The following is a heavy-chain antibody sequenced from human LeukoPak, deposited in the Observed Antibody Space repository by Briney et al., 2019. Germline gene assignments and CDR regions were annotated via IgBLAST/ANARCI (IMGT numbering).Heavy chain of an antibody. CDR3: AGDRPLRYGSGSYYY. CDR1: GYTFTGYY. CDR2: INPNSGGT. V-gene: IGHV1-2*02. J-gene: IGHJ4*02. Sequence: GASVKVSCKASGYTFTGYYMHWVRHAPGQGLEWMGWINPNSGGTNYAQKFQGRVTMTRDTSISTAYMELSRLRSDDTAVYYCAGDRPLRYGSGSYYYWGQGTLVIVSS. D-gene: IGHD3-10*01.